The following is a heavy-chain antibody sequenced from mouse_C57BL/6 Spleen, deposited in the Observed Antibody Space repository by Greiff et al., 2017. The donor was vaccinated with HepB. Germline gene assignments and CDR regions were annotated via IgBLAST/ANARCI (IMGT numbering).Heavy chain of an antibody. CDR2: ISYDGSN. Sequence: EVKLMESGPGLVKPSQSLSLTCSVTGYSITSGYYWNWIRQFPGNKLEWMGYISYDGSNNYNPSLKNRISITRDTSKNQFFLKLNSVTTEDTATYYCARDDGSRGFDYWGQGTTLTVSS. J-gene: IGHJ2*01. CDR3: ARDDGSRGFDY. CDR1: GYSITSGYY. D-gene: IGHD1-1*01. V-gene: IGHV3-6*01.